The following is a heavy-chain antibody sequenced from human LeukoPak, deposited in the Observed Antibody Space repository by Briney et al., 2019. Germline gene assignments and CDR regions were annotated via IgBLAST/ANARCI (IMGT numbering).Heavy chain of an antibody. J-gene: IGHJ4*02. CDR2: IGISGGGI. Sequence: PGGSLRLSCAASGFTFSYYTMYWVRQAPGKGLEWVSIIGISGGGIHYADSVKGRITISRDNSKNTLYLQMNSLRAEDTAVYYCAIDPNWGVDYWGQGVLVTVSS. CDR3: AIDPNWGVDY. D-gene: IGHD7-27*01. CDR1: GFTFSYYT. V-gene: IGHV3-23*01.